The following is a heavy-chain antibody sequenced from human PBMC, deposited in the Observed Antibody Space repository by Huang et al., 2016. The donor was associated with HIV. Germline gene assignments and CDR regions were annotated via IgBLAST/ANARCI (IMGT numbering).Heavy chain of an antibody. CDR1: GFSFRTYG. Sequence: VQLVESGGGVVQPGRSLRLSCAASGFSFRTYGVHWGRQAPGKGLGWVAVRSYDGSNKYYAHSVKGRFTISRDTSENKVYLQMNSLRHEDTAVYYCAKDGADEEWDIDYWGQGTLVTVSS. V-gene: IGHV3-30*18. J-gene: IGHJ4*02. CDR3: AKDGADEEWDIDY. D-gene: IGHD1-26*01. CDR2: RSYDGSNK.